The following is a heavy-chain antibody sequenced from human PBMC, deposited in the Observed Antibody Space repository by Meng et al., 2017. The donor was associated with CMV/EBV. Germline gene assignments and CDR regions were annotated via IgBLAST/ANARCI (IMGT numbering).Heavy chain of an antibody. D-gene: IGHD3-22*01. Sequence: SETLSLTCTVSGDSISTYYWSWIRQPPGKGLEWIGYIYYSGSTNYNPSLKSRVTISVDTSKNQFSLKLSSVTAADTAVYYCARDLKYYYDSSGHYGMDVWGQGTTVTVSS. CDR1: GDSISTYY. J-gene: IGHJ6*02. CDR2: IYYSGST. V-gene: IGHV4-59*01. CDR3: ARDLKYYYDSSGHYGMDV.